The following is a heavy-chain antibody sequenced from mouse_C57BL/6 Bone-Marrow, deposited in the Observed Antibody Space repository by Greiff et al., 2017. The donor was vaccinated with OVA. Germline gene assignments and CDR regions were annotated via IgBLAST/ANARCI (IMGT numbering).Heavy chain of an antibody. J-gene: IGHJ1*03. CDR1: GFSLTSYG. CDR2: IWSGGST. CDR3: ARNGTGYWYFDV. D-gene: IGHD3-3*01. V-gene: IGHV2-2*01. Sequence: QVQLQQSGPGLVQPSQSLSITCTVSGFSLTSYGVHWVRQSPGKGLEWLGVIWSGGSTDYNAAFISRLSISKDNSKSQVFFKMNSLQADDTAIYYCARNGTGYWYFDVWGTGTTVTVSS.